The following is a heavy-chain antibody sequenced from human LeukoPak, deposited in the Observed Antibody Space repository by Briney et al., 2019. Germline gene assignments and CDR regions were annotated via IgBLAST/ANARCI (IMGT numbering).Heavy chain of an antibody. V-gene: IGHV3-66*01. Sequence: GGSLRLSCAASGFTVSSNYMSWVRQAPGKGLEWVSVIYSGGSTYYADSVKGRFTISRDNSKNTLYLQMNSLRAEDTAVYYCAKDGAKSSGWYDYWGQGTLVTVSS. CDR2: IYSGGST. J-gene: IGHJ4*02. CDR3: AKDGAKSSGWYDY. D-gene: IGHD6-19*01. CDR1: GFTVSSNY.